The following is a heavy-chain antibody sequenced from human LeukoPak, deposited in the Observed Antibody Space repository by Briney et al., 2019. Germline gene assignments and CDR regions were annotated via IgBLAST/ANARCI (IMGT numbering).Heavy chain of an antibody. J-gene: IGHJ3*02. Sequence: GGSLRLSCAASGFTFSSYSMNWARQAPGKGLEWVSSISSSSSYIYYADSVKGRFTISRDNAKNSLYLQMNSLRAEDTAVYYCARQDYYDSSGYYYESAFDIWGQGTMVTVSS. D-gene: IGHD3-22*01. CDR1: GFTFSSYS. V-gene: IGHV3-21*01. CDR3: ARQDYYDSSGYYYESAFDI. CDR2: ISSSSSYI.